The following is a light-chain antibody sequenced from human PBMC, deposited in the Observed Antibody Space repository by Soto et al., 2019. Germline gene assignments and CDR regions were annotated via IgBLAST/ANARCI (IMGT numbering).Light chain of an antibody. CDR1: QSISGE. CDR2: GVS. V-gene: IGKV3-15*01. CDR3: QQGHDWPLT. J-gene: IGKJ2*01. Sequence: EIVMTQSPATLSVSPGERATLSSRASQSISGELAWYQQRPGQPPRLLIYGVSTRATGVPDRFSGSGSGSDFTLTISGLQSEDFAVYYCQQGHDWPLTFGQGTRLDI.